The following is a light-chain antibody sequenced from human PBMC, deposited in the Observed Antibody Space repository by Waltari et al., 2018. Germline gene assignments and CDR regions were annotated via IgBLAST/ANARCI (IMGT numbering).Light chain of an antibody. CDR1: QGISTW. CDR2: AAS. Sequence: DIQMTQSPPSVSASVGDRVTITCRASQGISTWLAWFHQKPGKARWVLIFAASSLQSGVPSRFSGRGSGTDFTRTISSLQPEDVATYFCQQANNFPITFGGGTKVEIK. CDR3: QQANNFPIT. J-gene: IGKJ4*01. V-gene: IGKV1-12*01.